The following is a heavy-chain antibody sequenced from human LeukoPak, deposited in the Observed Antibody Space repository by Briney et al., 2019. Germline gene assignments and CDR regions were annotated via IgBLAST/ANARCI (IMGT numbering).Heavy chain of an antibody. Sequence: PSETLSLTCTVSGGSISSSSYYWGWIRQPPGKGLEWIGYIYYSGSTNYNPSLKSRVTISVDTSKNQFSLKLSSVTAADTAVYYCASSVIGDVNVVVPAGGFDPWGQGTLVTVSS. D-gene: IGHD2-2*01. CDR1: GGSISSSSYY. CDR2: IYYSGST. CDR3: ASSVIGDVNVVVPAGGFDP. V-gene: IGHV4-61*05. J-gene: IGHJ5*02.